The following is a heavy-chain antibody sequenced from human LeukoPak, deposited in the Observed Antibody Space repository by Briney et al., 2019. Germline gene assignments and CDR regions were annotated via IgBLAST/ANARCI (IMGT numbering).Heavy chain of an antibody. J-gene: IGHJ4*02. CDR3: ARAHKLSSSGYPDY. D-gene: IGHD3-22*01. V-gene: IGHV1-8*01. CDR2: MNPNSGNT. CDR1: GYTFTSYD. Sequence: AASVKVSCKASGYTFTSYDINWVRQATGQGLEWMGWMNPNSGNTGYAQKFQGRVTMTRNTSISTAYMELSSLRSEDTAVYYCARAHKLSSSGYPDYWGQGTLVTVSS.